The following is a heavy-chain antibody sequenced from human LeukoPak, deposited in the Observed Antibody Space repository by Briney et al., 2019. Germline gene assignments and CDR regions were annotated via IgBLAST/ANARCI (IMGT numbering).Heavy chain of an antibody. Sequence: SETLFLTCTVSGGSISSYYWSWIRQPPGKGLEWIGYIYYSGSTNYNPSLKSRVTISVDTSKNQFSLKLSSVTAADTAVYYCARDRYYYYGMDVWGQGTTVTVSS. V-gene: IGHV4-59*01. J-gene: IGHJ6*02. CDR1: GGSISSYY. CDR2: IYYSGST. CDR3: ARDRYYYYGMDV.